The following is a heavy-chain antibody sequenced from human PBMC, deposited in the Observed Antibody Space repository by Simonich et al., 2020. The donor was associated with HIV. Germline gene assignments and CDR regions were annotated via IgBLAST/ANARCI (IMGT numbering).Heavy chain of an antibody. CDR3: TRDPRNTAMVPFDY. J-gene: IGHJ4*02. CDR2: ISAYSITQ. CDR1: GYTFSNFG. Sequence: QVQLVQSGAEVKKPGASVKVSCKAPGYTFSNFGISWVRQAPGQGLVWRGLISAYSITQKYAQKLQGRVIMTTDSATNTAYMELRNLRSDDTAVYYCTRDPRNTAMVPFDYWGQGTLVTVSS. D-gene: IGHD5-18*01. V-gene: IGHV1-18*01.